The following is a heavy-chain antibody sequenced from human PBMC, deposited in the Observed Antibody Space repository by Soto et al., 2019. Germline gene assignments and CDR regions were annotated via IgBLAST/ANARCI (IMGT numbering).Heavy chain of an antibody. Sequence: EVQLLESGGGLVQPGGSLRLSCVGSGFTFISYAMNWVRQAPGKGLEWVSGISGGGDRTFDADSVKGRFTISRDNSKNTVNLQMNSPRADDTAVYYCARKVLGSTSRPDYWYFDLWGRGTLVTVSS. CDR3: ARKVLGSTSRPDYWYFDL. CDR2: ISGGGDRT. D-gene: IGHD3-16*01. CDR1: GFTFISYA. J-gene: IGHJ2*01. V-gene: IGHV3-23*01.